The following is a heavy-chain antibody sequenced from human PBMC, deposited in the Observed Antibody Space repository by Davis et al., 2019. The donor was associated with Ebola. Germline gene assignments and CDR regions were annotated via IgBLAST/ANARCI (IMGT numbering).Heavy chain of an antibody. Sequence: GESLKISCTASGYTFTGYYIHWVRQAPGQGLEWMGWINPNSGDTKYSQKFQGWVTMTRDTPIGTAYMELNRLTSDDTAVYYCARDRVCSGATCYAYFDFWGQGTLVTVSS. CDR3: ARDRVCSGATCYAYFDF. V-gene: IGHV1-2*04. CDR2: INPNSGDT. CDR1: GYTFTGYY. J-gene: IGHJ4*02. D-gene: IGHD2-15*01.